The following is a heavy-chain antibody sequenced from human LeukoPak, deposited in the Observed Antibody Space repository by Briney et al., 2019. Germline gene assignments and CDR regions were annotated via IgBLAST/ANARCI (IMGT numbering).Heavy chain of an antibody. CDR1: GYSFTSYW. CDR3: AREGSPPNYDFWSGNWFDP. Sequence: GESLKISCKGSGYSFTSYWIGWVRQMPGKGLEWMGIIYPGDSDTRYSPSFQGQVTISADKSISTACLQWSSLKASDTAMYYCAREGSPPNYDFWSGNWFDPWGQGTLVTVSS. V-gene: IGHV5-51*01. D-gene: IGHD3-3*01. J-gene: IGHJ5*02. CDR2: IYPGDSDT.